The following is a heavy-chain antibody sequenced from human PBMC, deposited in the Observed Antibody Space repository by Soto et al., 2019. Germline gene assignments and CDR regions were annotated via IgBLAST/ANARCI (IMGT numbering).Heavy chain of an antibody. CDR3: ARSDYGDPGNFDY. J-gene: IGHJ4*02. D-gene: IGHD4-17*01. CDR2: IYHSGST. CDR1: GGSISSNYW. V-gene: IGHV4-4*02. Sequence: QVQLQESGPGLVKPSGTLSLTCVVSGGSISSNYWWSWVRQSPGKGLEWIGEIYHSGSTNYNPSLKSRVSVSVDKSKNQFSLKLGSVTAADTAMYYCARSDYGDPGNFDYWGQGALVTVSS.